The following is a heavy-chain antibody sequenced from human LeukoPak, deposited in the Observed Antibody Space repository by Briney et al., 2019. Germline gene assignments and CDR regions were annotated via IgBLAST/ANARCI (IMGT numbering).Heavy chain of an antibody. J-gene: IGHJ6*03. CDR3: AKDSDYYYYMDV. V-gene: IGHV3-23*01. CDR1: GFTFSSYA. CDR2: VSGSGGST. Sequence: GGSLRLSCAASGFTFSSYAMSWVRQAPGKGLEWVSTVSGSGGSTYYADSVKGRFTISRDNSKNTLYLQMNSLRAEDTAVYYCAKDSDYYYYMDVWGTGTTVTVSS.